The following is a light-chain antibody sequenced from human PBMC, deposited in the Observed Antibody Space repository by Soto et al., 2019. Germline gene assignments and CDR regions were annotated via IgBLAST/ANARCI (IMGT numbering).Light chain of an antibody. CDR3: QQYYNTPWT. J-gene: IGKJ1*01. CDR1: QSVLYSSNNMNY. Sequence: DVVLTQSPDSLAVSLGERATIICKSSQSVLYSSNNMNYLAWYQQKAGQPPKLLIYWASTRESGVPDRFGGSGSGTEFTLTINSLQAEDVAVYYCQQYYNTPWTFGQGTKVEIK. CDR2: WAS. V-gene: IGKV4-1*01.